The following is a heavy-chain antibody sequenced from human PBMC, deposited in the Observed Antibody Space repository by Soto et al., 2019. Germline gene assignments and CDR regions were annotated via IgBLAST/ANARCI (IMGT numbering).Heavy chain of an antibody. V-gene: IGHV3-30-3*01. J-gene: IGHJ3*02. Sequence: QLQLMESGGGVVQAGRSLRLTCAASGFALHSYTLHWVRQAPGKGLEWVAVISHDGSNKYYVDSVKGRFTISRDNSKNTLYLQMNSLGAEDTALYYCAREGGEYYDFWNGYYQLDAFDIWGQGTMVIVSS. CDR2: ISHDGSNK. CDR1: GFALHSYT. D-gene: IGHD3-3*01. CDR3: AREGGEYYDFWNGYYQLDAFDI.